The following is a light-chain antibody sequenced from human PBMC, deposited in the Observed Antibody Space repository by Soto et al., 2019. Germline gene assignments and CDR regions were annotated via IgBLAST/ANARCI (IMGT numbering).Light chain of an antibody. CDR2: GAS. Sequence: EIVLTQSPGTLSLSPGERATLSCRASQSVSSSYLAWYQQKPGQAPRLLIHGASSRATGIPDRFSGSGSGTAFTLTISRLEPEDFSVYYCQQYGSSSYTFGQGTKLEIK. J-gene: IGKJ2*01. V-gene: IGKV3-20*01. CDR1: QSVSSSY. CDR3: QQYGSSSYT.